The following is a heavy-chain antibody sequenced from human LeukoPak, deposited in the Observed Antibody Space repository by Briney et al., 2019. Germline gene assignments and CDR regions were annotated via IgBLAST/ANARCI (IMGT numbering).Heavy chain of an antibody. V-gene: IGHV1-8*01. CDR2: MNPNSGNT. D-gene: IGHD3-22*01. CDR1: GYTFTSYD. CDR3: ASSLYYYDSSAHGY. J-gene: IGHJ4*02. Sequence: ASVKVSCKASGYTFTSYDINWGRQATGQGLEWMGWMNPNSGNTGYAQKFQGRVTMTRNTSISTAYMELSSLRSEDTAVYYCASSLYYYDSSAHGYWGQGTLVTVSS.